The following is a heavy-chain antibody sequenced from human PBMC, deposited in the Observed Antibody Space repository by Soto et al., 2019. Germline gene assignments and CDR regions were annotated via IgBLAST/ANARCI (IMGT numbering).Heavy chain of an antibody. V-gene: IGHV4-39*01. D-gene: IGHD6-13*01. CDR1: GGSLSSSSHH. J-gene: IGHJ6*02. Sequence: QLQLQESGPGLVKPSETLSLTCTVSGGSLSSSSHHWGWIRQPPGKGLVWIASIYYSGSTNYNPSPRSRVTISVDTSKNQFSLMLNSVTAAGTAVYYCARQDLAAATYGMDVWGQGTTVTVSS. CDR2: IYYSGST. CDR3: ARQDLAAATYGMDV.